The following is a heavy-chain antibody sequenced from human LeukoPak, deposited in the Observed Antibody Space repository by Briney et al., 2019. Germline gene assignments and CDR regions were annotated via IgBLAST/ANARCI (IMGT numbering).Heavy chain of an antibody. Sequence: GGSLRLSCAASGFTLSSYWMSWVRQAPGKGLEWVANIKQDGSEKYYVDSVKGRFTISRDNAKNSLYLQMNSLGAEDTAVYYCARDLMGIAYRGAFYYWGQGTLVTVSS. J-gene: IGHJ4*02. CDR2: IKQDGSEK. CDR1: GFTLSSYW. CDR3: ARDLMGIAYRGAFYY. V-gene: IGHV3-7*03. D-gene: IGHD6-13*01.